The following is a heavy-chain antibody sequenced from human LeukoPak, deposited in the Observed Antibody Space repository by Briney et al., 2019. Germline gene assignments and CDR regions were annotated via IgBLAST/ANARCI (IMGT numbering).Heavy chain of an antibody. D-gene: IGHD1-26*01. Sequence: PGGSLRLSCAASGFIFDDYAMHWVRHAPGKGLEWVSGISWNSGSIGYADSVKGRFTISRDNAKNSLYLQMNSLRAEDTALYYCAKAGRLGATGYFDYWGQGTLVTVSS. CDR3: AKAGRLGATGYFDY. CDR2: ISWNSGSI. J-gene: IGHJ4*02. CDR1: GFIFDDYA. V-gene: IGHV3-9*01.